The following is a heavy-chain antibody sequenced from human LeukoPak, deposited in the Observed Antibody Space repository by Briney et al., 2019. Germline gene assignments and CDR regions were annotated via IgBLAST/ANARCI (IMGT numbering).Heavy chain of an antibody. J-gene: IGHJ6*03. CDR3: AREGVGGAPIPYYYYMDV. D-gene: IGHD2-2*02. V-gene: IGHV3-48*01. CDR2: ISYTSNTI. Sequence: GGSLRLSCAASGFTFSSYNMNWVRQAPGKGLEWIAYISYTSNTIYYADSVKGRFTISRDEAKNSLYLQMNSLTAGDTAVYYCAREGVGGAPIPYYYYMDVWGKGTTVTVSS. CDR1: GFTFSSYN.